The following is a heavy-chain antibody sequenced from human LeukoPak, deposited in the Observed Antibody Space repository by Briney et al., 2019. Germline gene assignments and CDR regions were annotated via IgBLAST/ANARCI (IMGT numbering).Heavy chain of an antibody. CDR1: GFTFSNYA. CDR2: ISGSGGST. CDR3: ANSGSVDY. V-gene: IGHV3-23*01. D-gene: IGHD3-10*01. Sequence: PGGSLRLSCAASGFTFSNYAMNWVRQAPGKRLEWVSAISGSGGSTNYVDSVKGRFTISRDNSKNTLYLQMNSLRAEDTAVYYCANSGSVDYWGQGTLVTVSS. J-gene: IGHJ4*02.